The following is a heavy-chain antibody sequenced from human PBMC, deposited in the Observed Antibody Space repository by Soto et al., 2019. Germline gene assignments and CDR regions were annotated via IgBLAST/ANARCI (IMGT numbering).Heavy chain of an antibody. J-gene: IGHJ4*02. CDR1: GGTFSSYA. CDR2: IIPIFGTA. Sequence: SVKVSCKASGGTFSSYAISWVRQAPGQGLEWMGGIIPIFGTANYAQKFQGRVTITADESTSTAYMELSSLRSEDTAVYYCARDSSGWRRSFDYWGQGTLVTVSS. D-gene: IGHD6-19*01. CDR3: ARDSSGWRRSFDY. V-gene: IGHV1-69*13.